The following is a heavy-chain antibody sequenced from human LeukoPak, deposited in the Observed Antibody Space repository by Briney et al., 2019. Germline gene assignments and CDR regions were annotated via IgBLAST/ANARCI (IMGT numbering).Heavy chain of an antibody. J-gene: IGHJ4*02. CDR2: IYHSGST. V-gene: IGHV4-30-2*01. D-gene: IGHD2-2*01. CDR1: GGSISSGGYS. CDR3: ARYYCGSTDCPGIDY. Sequence: PSQTLSLTCAVSGGSISSGGYSWSWIRQPPGKGLEWIGYIYHSGSTYYNPSLKSRVTISVDRSKNQFSLKLSSVTAADTAVYYCARYYCGSTDCPGIDYWGQGTLVTVSS.